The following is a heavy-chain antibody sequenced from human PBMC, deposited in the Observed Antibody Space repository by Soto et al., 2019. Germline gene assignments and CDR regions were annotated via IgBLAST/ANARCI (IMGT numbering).Heavy chain of an antibody. Sequence: ASVKVSCKASGISFINHYVHWVRQAPGQGPEWMGVINPAGSVTVYALKLQDRVTVTRDTSTSTVYMELNSLTSEDTAIYYCARPNPSTFPPETGDKKSDSSGWWFDPCGPVTLVTVSS. CDR2: INPAGSVT. J-gene: IGHJ5*02. V-gene: IGHV1-46*01. CDR1: GISFINHY. CDR3: ARPNPSTFPPETGDKKSDSSGWWFDP. D-gene: IGHD7-27*01.